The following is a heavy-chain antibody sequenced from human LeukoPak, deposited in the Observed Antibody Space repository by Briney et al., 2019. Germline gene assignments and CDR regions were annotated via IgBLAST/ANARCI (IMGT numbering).Heavy chain of an antibody. J-gene: IGHJ5*01. CDR3: AREGQWLVDS. D-gene: IGHD6-19*01. V-gene: IGHV3-11*06. Sequence: GRFTISRDNAKNSLSLQMNSLRGEDTAVYYCAREGQWLVDSWGQGTQVTVSS.